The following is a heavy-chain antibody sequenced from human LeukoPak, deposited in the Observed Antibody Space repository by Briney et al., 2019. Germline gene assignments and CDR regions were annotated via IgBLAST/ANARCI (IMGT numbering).Heavy chain of an antibody. Sequence: GGSLRLSCAASGFTFNTYWMTWVRQAPGKGLEWVTNIKQDGSETYYVDSVRGRFTISRDNAKNSLYLQMNSLRAEDTAVYYCARVGYCSGGSCFNDAFDLWGQGPMVTVSS. CDR3: ARVGYCSGGSCFNDAFDL. CDR1: GFTFNTYW. D-gene: IGHD2-15*01. V-gene: IGHV3-7*04. CDR2: IKQDGSET. J-gene: IGHJ3*01.